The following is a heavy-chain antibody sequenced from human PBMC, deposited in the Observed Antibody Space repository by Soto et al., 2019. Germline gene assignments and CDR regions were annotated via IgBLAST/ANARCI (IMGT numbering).Heavy chain of an antibody. V-gene: IGHV3-15*01. CDR2: IKSKTDGGTT. CDR3: TTEAVIIQPAYDY. Sequence: VGLQRAPCAAAGVTSVNAWRSRVSQQQGKGLEWVGRIKSKTDGGTTDYAAPVKGRFTISRDDSKNTLYLQMNSLKTEDTAMYYCTTEAVIIQPAYDYSGEGTLVTVSA. CDR1: GVTSVNAW. J-gene: IGHJ4*02. D-gene: IGHD1-1*01.